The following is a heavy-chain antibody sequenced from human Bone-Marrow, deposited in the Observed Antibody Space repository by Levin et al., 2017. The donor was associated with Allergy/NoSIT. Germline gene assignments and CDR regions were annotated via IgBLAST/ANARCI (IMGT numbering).Heavy chain of an antibody. Sequence: SETLSLTCTVSGGSISSRSYYWGWIRQPPGTGLEWIGSIYYSGSTYYNPSLKSRVTISVDTSKNQFSLKLSSVTAADTAVYYCARVVVVPSAMGKYYFDYWGQGTLVTVSS. CDR1: GGSISSRSYY. V-gene: IGHV4-39*07. J-gene: IGHJ4*02. D-gene: IGHD2-2*01. CDR2: IYYSGST. CDR3: ARVVVVPSAMGKYYFDY.